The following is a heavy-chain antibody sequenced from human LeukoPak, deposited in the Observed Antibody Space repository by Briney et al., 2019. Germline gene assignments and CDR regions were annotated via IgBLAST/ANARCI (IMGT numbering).Heavy chain of an antibody. J-gene: IGHJ5*02. CDR1: GFTFSSYA. Sequence: PGGSLRLSCAASGFTFSSYAMSWVRQAPGKGLEWVSAISGSGGSTYYADSVKGRFTISRDNSKNTLYLQMNSLRAEDTAVYYCAKERSPYYDILVTVIGAWFDPWGQGTLVTVSS. CDR3: AKERSPYYDILVTVIGAWFDP. D-gene: IGHD3-9*01. CDR2: ISGSGGST. V-gene: IGHV3-23*01.